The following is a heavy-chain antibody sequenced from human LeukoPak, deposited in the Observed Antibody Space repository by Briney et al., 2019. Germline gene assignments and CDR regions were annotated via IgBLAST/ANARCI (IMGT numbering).Heavy chain of an antibody. D-gene: IGHD2-2*02. CDR3: ARFAPLSYCSSTSCSTHDYGDYLSFDY. J-gene: IGHJ4*02. CDR2: IYYSGST. CDR1: GGSISSYY. Sequence: SETLSLTCTVSGGSISSYYWGWIRQPPGKGLEWIGYIYYSGSTNYNPSLKSRVTISVDTSKNQFSLKLSSVTAADTAVYYCARFAPLSYCSSTSCSTHDYGDYLSFDYWGQGTLVTVSS. V-gene: IGHV4-59*08.